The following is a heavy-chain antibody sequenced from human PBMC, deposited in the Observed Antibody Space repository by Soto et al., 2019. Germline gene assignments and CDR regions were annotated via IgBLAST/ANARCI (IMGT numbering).Heavy chain of an antibody. D-gene: IGHD3-16*01. V-gene: IGHV1-18*01. J-gene: IGHJ6*02. Sequence: PSVKVSYKASGYIFVNYGIAWVRQAPGQGLEWMGWISPYTGNTHSASKVQGRLTMTTDTSTSTAYMDLGSLTSDDTAVYYCVMVDNYVTPTPQDVWGQGTTVTVSS. CDR3: VMVDNYVTPTPQDV. CDR2: ISPYTGNT. CDR1: GYIFVNYG.